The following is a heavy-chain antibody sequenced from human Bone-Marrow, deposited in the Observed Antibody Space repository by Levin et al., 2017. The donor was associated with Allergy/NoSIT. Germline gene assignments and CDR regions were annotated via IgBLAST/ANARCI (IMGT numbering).Heavy chain of an antibody. CDR3: AGYSGYDFPNGVDV. CDR2: VRSSGNS. Sequence: PGGSLRLSCAASGFTFNNFVMNWVRQAPGKGPEWVSGVRSSGNSFYAASVKGRFTISRDNSKNMLFLQMNSLRVEDTAVYYCAGYSGYDFPNGVDVWGHGTTVIVSS. CDR1: GFTFNNFV. D-gene: IGHD5-12*01. V-gene: IGHV3-23*01. J-gene: IGHJ6*02.